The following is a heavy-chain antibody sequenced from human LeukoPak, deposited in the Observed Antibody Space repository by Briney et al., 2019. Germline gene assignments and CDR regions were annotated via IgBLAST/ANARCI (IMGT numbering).Heavy chain of an antibody. J-gene: IGHJ4*02. CDR2: ISYDGSNK. D-gene: IGHD4-17*01. Sequence: QPGGSLRLSCAASGFTFSSYAMHWVRQAPGKGLEWVAVISYDGSNKYYADSVKGRFTISRDNSKNTLYLQMNSLRAEDTAVYYCARDSYYGDYVLYYFDYWGQGTLVTVSS. V-gene: IGHV3-30-3*01. CDR3: ARDSYYGDYVLYYFDY. CDR1: GFTFSSYA.